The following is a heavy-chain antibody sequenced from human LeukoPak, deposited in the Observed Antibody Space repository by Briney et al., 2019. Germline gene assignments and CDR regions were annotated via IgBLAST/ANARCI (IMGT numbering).Heavy chain of an antibody. V-gene: IGHV3-23*01. J-gene: IGHJ4*02. Sequence: GGSLRLSCAASGFTFSNSAMSWVRQAPGKGLEWVSSISGSGSGGSTYYADSVKGRFTISRDNSKNTLYLQMNSLRAEDTAVYYCARRTPQRALDNWGQGILVTVSS. D-gene: IGHD5-24*01. CDR3: ARRTPQRALDN. CDR1: GFTFSNSA. CDR2: ISGSGSGGST.